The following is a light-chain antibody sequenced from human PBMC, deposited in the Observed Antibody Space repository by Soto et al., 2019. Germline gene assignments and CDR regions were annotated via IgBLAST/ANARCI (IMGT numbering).Light chain of an antibody. J-gene: IGKJ1*01. CDR2: GAS. CDR1: QSISSSF. CDR3: QQYDSSPWT. V-gene: IGKV3-20*01. Sequence: EIVLTRSPGILSLSPGERASLSCGASQSISSSFLAWYQQKPGQAPRLLIYGASSRATGIPDRFSGSGSGTDFTLTISRLEPEDFAVYYCQQYDSSPWTFGQGTKVDIK.